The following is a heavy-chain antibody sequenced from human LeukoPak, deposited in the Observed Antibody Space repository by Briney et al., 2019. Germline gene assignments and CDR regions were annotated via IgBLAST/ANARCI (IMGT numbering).Heavy chain of an antibody. D-gene: IGHD5-18*01. J-gene: IGHJ6*03. Sequence: SETLSLTCAVYGGSFSGYYWSWIRQPPGKGLEWIGEINHSGSANYNPSLKSRVTISVDTSKNQFSLKLSSVTAADTAVYYCARVLVDTAIGYYYYYMDVWGKGTTVTVSS. CDR1: GGSFSGYY. V-gene: IGHV4-34*01. CDR2: INHSGSA. CDR3: ARVLVDTAIGYYYYYMDV.